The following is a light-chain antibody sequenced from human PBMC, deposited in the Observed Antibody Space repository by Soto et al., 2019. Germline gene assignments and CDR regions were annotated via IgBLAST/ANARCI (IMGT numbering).Light chain of an antibody. CDR3: SSYTSSGTWV. V-gene: IGLV2-14*01. CDR2: EVR. CDR1: ISDVGGNNY. Sequence: QSVLTQPASVSGSPGQSTTISCSGTISDVGGNNYVSWYQHHPGKAPKVIIYEVRKWPSGVSNRFSGSKSGNTASLTISGLQAEDQADYYCSSYTSSGTWVFGRGTKLTVL. J-gene: IGLJ2*01.